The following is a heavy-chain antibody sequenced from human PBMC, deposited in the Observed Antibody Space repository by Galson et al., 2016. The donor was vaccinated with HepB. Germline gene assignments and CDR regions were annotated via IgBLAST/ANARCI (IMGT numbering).Heavy chain of an antibody. D-gene: IGHD3-10*01. CDR2: ISSSSTI. CDR1: GFNFHESW. CDR3: ARDRKYYYAPDAFDI. V-gene: IGHV3-69-1*01. Sequence: SLRLSCAASGFNFHESWMAWVRQAPGEGLAWVSYISSSSTIYYADSVKGRLTISRDNAKNSLYLQMNSLRDEDTAVYYCARDRKYYYAPDAFDIWGQGTMVTVSS. J-gene: IGHJ3*02.